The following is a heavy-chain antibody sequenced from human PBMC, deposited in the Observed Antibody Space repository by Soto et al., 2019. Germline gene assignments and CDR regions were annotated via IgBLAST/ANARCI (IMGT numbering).Heavy chain of an antibody. D-gene: IGHD3-22*01. CDR3: TKAGGWYYYDSSGPPDASHV. Sequence: GGSLRLSCAASGLTFNFYAMAWVRQAPGKGLEWVSGISVNGRTNYADSVKGRFTISRDNSKNMVFLQMDTLRAEDTALYYCTKAGGWYYYDSSGPPDASHVWGQGTMVTFSS. CDR2: ISVNGRT. V-gene: IGHV3-23*01. CDR1: GLTFNFYA. J-gene: IGHJ3*01.